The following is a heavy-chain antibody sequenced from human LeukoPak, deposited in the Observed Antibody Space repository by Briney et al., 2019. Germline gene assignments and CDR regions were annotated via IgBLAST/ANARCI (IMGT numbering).Heavy chain of an antibody. D-gene: IGHD1-26*01. Sequence: PGGSLRLXCAASGFSFSSYTMNWVRQGPGKELEWVSYISSTSSMIYYADSVKGRFTVSRDNAKNSLYLQMNSLRAEDTAVYYCARGGGSAYDMWGQGTMVTVSS. J-gene: IGHJ3*02. CDR1: GFSFSSYT. CDR2: ISSTSSMI. CDR3: ARGGGSAYDM. V-gene: IGHV3-48*01.